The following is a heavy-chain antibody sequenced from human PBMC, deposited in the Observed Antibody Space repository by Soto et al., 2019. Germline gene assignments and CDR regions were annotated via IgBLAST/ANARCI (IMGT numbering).Heavy chain of an antibody. Sequence: SETLSLTCAVSGGSISSSNWWSWVRQPPGKGLEWIGEIYHSGSTNYNPSLKSRVTISVDKSKNQFSLKLSSVTAADTAVYYCARAADYYGSGSPYAFDIWGQGTMVTVS. J-gene: IGHJ3*02. D-gene: IGHD3-10*01. CDR2: IYHSGST. CDR1: GGSISSSNW. CDR3: ARAADYYGSGSPYAFDI. V-gene: IGHV4-4*02.